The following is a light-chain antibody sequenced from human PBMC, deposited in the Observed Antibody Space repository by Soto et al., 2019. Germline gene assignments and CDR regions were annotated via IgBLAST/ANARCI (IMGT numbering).Light chain of an antibody. CDR3: QQYNSYSRT. Sequence: DIQMTQSPSTLSASVGDRVTITCRASQSISSWLAWYQQKPGKAPKLLIYKASSLESGVPSRFSGSGSGTEFTLTISSLQPDDFATSYCQQYNSYSRTFGQGTQVYIK. CDR2: KAS. J-gene: IGKJ1*01. CDR1: QSISSW. V-gene: IGKV1-5*03.